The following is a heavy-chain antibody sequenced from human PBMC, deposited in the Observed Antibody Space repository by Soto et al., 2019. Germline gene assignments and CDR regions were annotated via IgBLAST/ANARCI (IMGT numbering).Heavy chain of an antibody. CDR2: IYYSGST. D-gene: IGHD3-10*01. CDR3: ARPRWGSASGIYIEDYAMDV. J-gene: IGHJ6*02. Sequence: SETLSLTCVVSGYSISSDNYWGWIRQPPGKGLEWIGYIYYSGSTYYNPSLKSRVTMSVDPSKNQVSLKLTSVTTADTAVYYCARPRWGSASGIYIEDYAMDVWGQGTTVTVSS. CDR1: GYSISSDNY. V-gene: IGHV4-28*01.